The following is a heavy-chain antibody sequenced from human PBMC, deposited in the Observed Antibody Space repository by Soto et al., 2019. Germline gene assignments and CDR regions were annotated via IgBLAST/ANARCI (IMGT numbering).Heavy chain of an antibody. J-gene: IGHJ6*02. V-gene: IGHV4-30-2*01. CDR3: ARGRMRTPYYYYYYGMDA. CDR2: IYHSGST. CDR1: GGSTSSGGYY. D-gene: IGHD2-15*01. Sequence: SETLSLTCTVSGGSTSSGGYYWSWSRQPPGKGGEWIGYIYHSGSTYYNPSLKSRVTISLDRSKNQFSLKLSSVTAADTAVYYCARGRMRTPYYYYYYGMDAWGQGTTVTVSS.